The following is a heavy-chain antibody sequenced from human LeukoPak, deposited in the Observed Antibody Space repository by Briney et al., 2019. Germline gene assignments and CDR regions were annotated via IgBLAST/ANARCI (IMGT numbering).Heavy chain of an antibody. Sequence: GGSLRLSCAASGFTVSSYWRSWVRQAPGKGLEWVANIKQDGSEKYYVDSVKGRSTISRDNAKNSLYLQMNSLRAEDTAVYYCVRDGGYNWGQGTLVTVSS. CDR2: IKQDGSEK. J-gene: IGHJ4*02. CDR1: GFTVSSYW. V-gene: IGHV3-7*01. D-gene: IGHD1-1*01. CDR3: VRDGGYN.